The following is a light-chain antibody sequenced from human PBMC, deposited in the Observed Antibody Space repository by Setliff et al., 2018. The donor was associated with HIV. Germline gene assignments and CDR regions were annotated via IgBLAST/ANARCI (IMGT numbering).Light chain of an antibody. J-gene: IGLJ1*01. Sequence: QSALTQPASVSGSPGQSITISCTGTSSDVGSYSYVSWYQQHPGKAPKLMIYDVSKRPSGVSNRYSGSKSGNTASLTISGFQAEDEADYYCCSYAGTTTFPPGVFGTGTKVTVL. CDR2: DVS. V-gene: IGLV2-23*02. CDR1: SSDVGSYSY. CDR3: CSYAGTTTFPPGV.